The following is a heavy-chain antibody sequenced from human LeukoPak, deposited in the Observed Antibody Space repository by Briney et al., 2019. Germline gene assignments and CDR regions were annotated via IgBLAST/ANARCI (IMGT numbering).Heavy chain of an antibody. CDR3: ARVRGRECYYGSGSPLNYYGMDV. D-gene: IGHD3-10*01. Sequence: PSETLSLTCAVYGGSFSGYYWSWIRQPPGKGLEWIGEINHSGSTNYNPSLKSRVTISVDTSKNQFSLKLSSVTAADTAVYYCARVRGRECYYGSGSPLNYYGMDVWGQGTTVTVSS. J-gene: IGHJ6*02. CDR2: INHSGST. CDR1: GGSFSGYY. V-gene: IGHV4-34*01.